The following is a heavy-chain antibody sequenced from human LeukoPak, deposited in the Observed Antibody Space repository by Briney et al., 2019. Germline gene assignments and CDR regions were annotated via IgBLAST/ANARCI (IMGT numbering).Heavy chain of an antibody. D-gene: IGHD5-12*01. CDR1: GFTFSSYA. CDR3: ARYSGYERHFDY. CDR2: ISGSGGST. Sequence: PGGSLRLSCAASGFTFSSYAMSWVRQAPGKGLEWVSAISGSGGSTYYADSVKGQFTISRDNSKNTLYLQMNSLRAEDTAVYHCARYSGYERHFDYWGQGTLVTVSS. J-gene: IGHJ4*02. V-gene: IGHV3-23*01.